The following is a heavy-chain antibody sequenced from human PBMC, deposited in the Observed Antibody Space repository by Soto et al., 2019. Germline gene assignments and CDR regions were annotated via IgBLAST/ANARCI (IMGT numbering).Heavy chain of an antibody. CDR1: GFTFSGHW. CDR3: AREAGYCSRTSCYRRAFDT. J-gene: IGHJ3*02. Sequence: EVQLVESGGDLVQPGGSLRLSCAASGFTFSGHWMHWVLQVPGKGLEWVSRINTDGGSSAYADSVKGRFTISRDNAKNTLYLQMNGLRAEDTAVYYCAREAGYCSRTSCYRRAFDTWGQGTTVTVSS. V-gene: IGHV3-74*03. CDR2: INTDGGSS. D-gene: IGHD2-2*01.